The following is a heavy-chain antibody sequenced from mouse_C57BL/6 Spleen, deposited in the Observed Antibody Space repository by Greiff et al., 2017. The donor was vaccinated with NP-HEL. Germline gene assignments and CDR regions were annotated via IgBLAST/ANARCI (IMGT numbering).Heavy chain of an antibody. CDR1: GFTFSSYA. CDR3: APYYGSSRGFAY. Sequence: EVMLVESGGGLVKPGGSLKLSCAASGFTFSSYAMSWVRQTPEKRLEWVATISDGGSYTYYPDNVKGRFTISRDNAKNNLYLQMSHLKSEDTAMYYCAPYYGSSRGFAYWGQGTLVTVSA. D-gene: IGHD1-1*01. J-gene: IGHJ3*01. CDR2: ISDGGSYT. V-gene: IGHV5-4*03.